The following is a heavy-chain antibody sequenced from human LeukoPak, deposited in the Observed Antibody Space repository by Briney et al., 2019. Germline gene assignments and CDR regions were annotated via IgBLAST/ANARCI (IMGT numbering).Heavy chain of an antibody. J-gene: IGHJ5*02. Sequence: GASVKVSCKASGYTFTSYAMNWVRQAPGQGLEWMGWINTNTGNPTYAQGFTGRFVFSLDTSVSTAYLQISSLKAEDTAVCYCARVGYCSGGSCYPNWFDPWGQGTLVTVSS. CDR1: GYTFTSYA. V-gene: IGHV7-4-1*02. D-gene: IGHD2-15*01. CDR3: ARVGYCSGGSCYPNWFDP. CDR2: INTNTGNP.